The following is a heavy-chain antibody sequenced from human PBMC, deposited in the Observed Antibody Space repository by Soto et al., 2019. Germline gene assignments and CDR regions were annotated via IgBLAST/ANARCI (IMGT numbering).Heavy chain of an antibody. CDR2: IHYAGST. J-gene: IGHJ4*02. D-gene: IGHD2-21*01. CDR1: GGSMISYY. V-gene: IGHV4-59*01. Sequence: PSETLSLTCTVSGGSMISYYWSWIRQPPGKGLEWIGFIHYAGSTNYNPSLKGRVTMSVDTSKNQFSLKLTSVNTADTAIYYCTRGGDPYKTGRWGQGTLVTVSS. CDR3: TRGGDPYKTGR.